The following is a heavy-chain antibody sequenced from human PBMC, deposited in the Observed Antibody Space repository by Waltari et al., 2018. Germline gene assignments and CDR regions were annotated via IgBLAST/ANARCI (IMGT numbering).Heavy chain of an antibody. V-gene: IGHV3-7*01. J-gene: IGHJ5*02. Sequence: EVQLVESGGDLVQPGGSIVLSCAASGFTFSRSWMTWVRQAPGKGLEWVGNIKQNGSEKWYADSVRGRFTISRDNAMNSLYLQMNSLRVEDTAVYYCARDLVATPPWGQGTLVTVSS. D-gene: IGHD2-21*02. CDR1: GFTFSRSW. CDR3: ARDLVATPP. CDR2: IKQNGSEK.